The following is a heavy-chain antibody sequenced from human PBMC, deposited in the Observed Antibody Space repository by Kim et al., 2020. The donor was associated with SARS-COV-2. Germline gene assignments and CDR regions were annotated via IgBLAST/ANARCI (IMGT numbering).Heavy chain of an antibody. J-gene: IGHJ6*02. V-gene: IGHV3-33*05. CDR2: ISYDGSNK. D-gene: IGHD3-10*01. CDR3: AREDYYGSGSSPGFYYGMDV. CDR1: GFTFSSYG. Sequence: GGSLRLSCAASGFTFSSYGMHWVRQAPGKGLEWVAVISYDGSNKYYADSVKGRFTISRDNSKNTLYLQMNSLRAEDTAVYYCAREDYYGSGSSPGFYYGMDVWGQGTTVTVSS.